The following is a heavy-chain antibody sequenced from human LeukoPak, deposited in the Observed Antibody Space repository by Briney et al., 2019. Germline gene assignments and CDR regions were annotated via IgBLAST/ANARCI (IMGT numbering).Heavy chain of an antibody. J-gene: IGHJ3*02. Sequence: SETLSLTRTVSGGSISSYYWSWIRQPPGKGLEWIGYIYYSGSTNYNPSLKSRVTISVDTSKNQFSLKLSSVTAADTAVYYCARDVYIAGNDAFDIWGQGTMVTVSS. D-gene: IGHD6-13*01. CDR3: ARDVYIAGNDAFDI. CDR2: IYYSGST. V-gene: IGHV4-59*01. CDR1: GGSISSYY.